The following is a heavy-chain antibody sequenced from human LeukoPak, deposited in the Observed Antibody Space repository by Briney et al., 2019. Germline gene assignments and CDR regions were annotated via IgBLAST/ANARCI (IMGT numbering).Heavy chain of an antibody. D-gene: IGHD3-10*01. CDR3: ARDRGDWDAFDI. J-gene: IGHJ3*02. CDR2: INPNSGGT. Sequence: ASVTVSFKASGYTFTIYYMHWVRQAPGQGLEWMGWINPNSGGTNYAQKFQGRVTMTRDTSITTAYMELSRLRSDDTAVYYCARDRGDWDAFDIWGQGTMVTVSS. CDR1: GYTFTIYY. V-gene: IGHV1-2*02.